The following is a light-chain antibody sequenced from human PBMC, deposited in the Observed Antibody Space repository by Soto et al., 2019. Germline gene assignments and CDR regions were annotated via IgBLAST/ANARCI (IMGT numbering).Light chain of an antibody. CDR1: QSVGSN. J-gene: IGKJ1*01. CDR2: GAS. V-gene: IGKV3-15*01. Sequence: EIVMTQSPATLSVSPGERATLSCRASQSVGSNLAWYQQKPGQAPRLLIYGASTRATGIPARFSGSGSGTEFTLTISRLQYEDFAIYFCQQYNNWPPDRTFGQGTKVEIK. CDR3: QQYNNWPPDRT.